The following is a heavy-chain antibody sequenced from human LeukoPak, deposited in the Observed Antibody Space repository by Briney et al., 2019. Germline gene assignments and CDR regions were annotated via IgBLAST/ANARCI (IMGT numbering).Heavy chain of an antibody. CDR3: ARRAISFPYYYYYMDV. Sequence: PSETLSLTCTVSGGSISSSSYYWGWIRQPPGKGLEWIGSIYYSGSTYYNPSLKSRVTISVDTSKNQFSLQLSSVTAADTAVYYCARRAISFPYYYYYMDVWGKGTTVTVSS. J-gene: IGHJ6*03. D-gene: IGHD2-2*01. V-gene: IGHV4-39*01. CDR1: GGSISSSSYY. CDR2: IYYSGST.